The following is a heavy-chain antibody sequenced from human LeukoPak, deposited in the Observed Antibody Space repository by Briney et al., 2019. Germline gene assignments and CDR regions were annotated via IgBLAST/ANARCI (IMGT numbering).Heavy chain of an antibody. CDR3: TTFVYDFWSGYYFDY. Sequence: PGGSLRLSCAASGFTFSNAWMSWVRQAPGKGLEWVGRIKSKTDGGTTDYAAPVKGRFTISRDDSKNTLYLQMNSLKTEDTAVYYCTTFVYDFWSGYYFDYWGQGTLVTVSS. CDR1: GFTFSNAW. V-gene: IGHV3-15*01. D-gene: IGHD3-3*01. J-gene: IGHJ4*02. CDR2: IKSKTDGGTT.